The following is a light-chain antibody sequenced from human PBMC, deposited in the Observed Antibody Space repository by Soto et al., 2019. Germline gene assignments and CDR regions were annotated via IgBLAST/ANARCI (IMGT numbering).Light chain of an antibody. V-gene: IGKV3D-15*01. J-gene: IGKJ1*01. CDR3: QQYNTWPRA. CDR2: GAS. CDR1: QSVSSN. Sequence: EVVMTQSPVTLSVSPGERVTLSCRASQSVSSNLAWYQQKPGQVPRLLIYGASTRASGTPARFSGSGSGAEFTLTISSLQSEDFAVYYCQQYNTWPRAFGQGTKVEIK.